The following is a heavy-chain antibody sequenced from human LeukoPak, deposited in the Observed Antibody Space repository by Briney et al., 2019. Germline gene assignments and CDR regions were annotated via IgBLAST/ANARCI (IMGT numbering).Heavy chain of an antibody. V-gene: IGHV3-48*01. CDR1: GFTFNNDP. CDR2: IRSDTKTI. J-gene: IGHJ4*02. Sequence: GGSLRLSCAASGFTFNNDPMNWVRQAPGKGLEWVAHIRSDTKTIVYADSVKGRFIISRDNAKNSLSLQMNSLRIEDTAVYYCARDQNWVFDYWGQGTLVTVSS. CDR3: ARDQNWVFDY. D-gene: IGHD7-27*01.